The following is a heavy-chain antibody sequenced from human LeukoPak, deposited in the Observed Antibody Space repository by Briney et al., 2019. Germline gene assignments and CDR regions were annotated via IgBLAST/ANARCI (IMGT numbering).Heavy chain of an antibody. CDR2: ISGSGGST. CDR1: GFTFSSHA. D-gene: IGHD6-6*01. CDR3: AKGRWYSRSPGLIIDY. V-gene: IGHV3-23*01. Sequence: GGSLRLSCAASGFTFSSHAMSWVRQAPGKGLEWVSVISGSGGSTYYADSVKGRFTISRDNSKNTLYVQMNSLRAEDTAVYYCAKGRWYSRSPGLIIDYWGQGTLVTVSS. J-gene: IGHJ4*02.